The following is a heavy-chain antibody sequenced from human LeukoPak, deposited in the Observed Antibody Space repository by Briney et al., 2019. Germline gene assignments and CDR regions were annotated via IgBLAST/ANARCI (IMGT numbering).Heavy chain of an antibody. CDR2: IYYSGST. CDR1: GGSISSGDYY. Sequence: SQTLSLTCTVSGGSISSGDYYWSWIRQPPGKGLEWIGYIYYSGSTYYNPSLKSRVTISVDTSKNQFSLKLSSVTAADTAVYYCARTLGYCSSTSCFYYFDYWGQGTLVIVSS. D-gene: IGHD2-2*01. J-gene: IGHJ4*02. CDR3: ARTLGYCSSTSCFYYFDY. V-gene: IGHV4-30-4*08.